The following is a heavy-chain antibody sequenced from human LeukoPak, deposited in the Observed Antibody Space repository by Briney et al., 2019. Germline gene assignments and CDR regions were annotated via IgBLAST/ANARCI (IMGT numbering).Heavy chain of an antibody. Sequence: SETLSLTCAVYGGSFSGYYWSWLRQPPGKGLEWIGEINHSGSTNYNPSLNSRVTISVDTSKNHFSLQLSSVTAADTAVYYCARRWSGYNFDYWGQGTLVTVSS. J-gene: IGHJ4*02. CDR1: GGSFSGYY. CDR2: INHSGST. V-gene: IGHV4-34*01. CDR3: ARRWSGYNFDY. D-gene: IGHD5-12*01.